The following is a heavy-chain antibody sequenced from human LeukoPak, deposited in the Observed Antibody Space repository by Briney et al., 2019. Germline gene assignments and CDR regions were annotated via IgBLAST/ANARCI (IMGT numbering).Heavy chain of an antibody. Sequence: SETLSLTCTVSGGSISSYYWSWIRQSPGKGLEWIGYIYYTGSTNYNPSLKSRVTISVDTSKNQFSLKLSSVTAADTAVYYCVRGVGQQLHGEAYFDYWGQGTLVTVSS. D-gene: IGHD6-13*01. CDR1: GGSISSYY. J-gene: IGHJ4*02. CDR3: VRGVGQQLHGEAYFDY. CDR2: IYYTGST. V-gene: IGHV4-59*08.